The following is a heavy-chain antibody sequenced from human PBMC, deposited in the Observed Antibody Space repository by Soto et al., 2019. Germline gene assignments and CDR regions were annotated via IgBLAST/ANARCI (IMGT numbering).Heavy chain of an antibody. V-gene: IGHV2-5*01. D-gene: IGHD2-21*02. CDR2: FYWNDDK. Sequence: QITLTESGPTLVTPTQTLTLTCSFSGFSLTTSGVAVDWFRQPPGKAPEWLALFYWNDDKRYSPSLRSRLTVTGDSSKNQVVLTLANVDPVDSGTYYCAHRPTSTDDFYFDYWGQGTLVTVSS. CDR1: GFSLTTSGVA. CDR3: AHRPTSTDDFYFDY. J-gene: IGHJ4*02.